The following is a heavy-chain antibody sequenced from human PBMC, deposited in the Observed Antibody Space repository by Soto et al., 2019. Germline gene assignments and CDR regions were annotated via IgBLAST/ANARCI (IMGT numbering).Heavy chain of an antibody. CDR3: AKSHEFGVVILYYFDY. V-gene: IGHV3-23*01. J-gene: IGHJ4*02. CDR2: ISGSGGST. D-gene: IGHD3-3*01. CDR1: GFTFSSYA. Sequence: LRLSCAASGFTFSSYAMSWVRQAPGKGLEWVSAISGSGGSTYYADSVKGRFTISRDNSKNTLYLQMNSLRAEDTAVYYCAKSHEFGVVILYYFDYWGQGTLVTVSS.